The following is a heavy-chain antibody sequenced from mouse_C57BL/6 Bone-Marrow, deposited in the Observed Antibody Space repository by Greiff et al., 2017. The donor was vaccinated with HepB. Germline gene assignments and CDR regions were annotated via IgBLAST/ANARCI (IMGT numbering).Heavy chain of an antibody. CDR2: IYPGSGNT. D-gene: IGHD1-1*01. Sequence: QVQLQQSGAELVRPGASVKLSCKASGYTFTDYYINWVKQRPGQGLEWIASIYPGSGNTYYNEKFKGKATLTAEKSSSTAYMQLSCLTSEDSAVYFCAVYYYGSSLWFAYWGQGTLVTVSA. CDR1: GYTFTDYY. J-gene: IGHJ3*01. V-gene: IGHV1-76*01. CDR3: AVYYYGSSLWFAY.